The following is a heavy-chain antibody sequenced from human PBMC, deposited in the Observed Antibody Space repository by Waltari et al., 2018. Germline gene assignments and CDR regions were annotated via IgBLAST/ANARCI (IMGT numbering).Heavy chain of an antibody. CDR2: IWYDGSNK. D-gene: IGHD6-13*01. J-gene: IGHJ3*02. V-gene: IGHV3-33*06. CDR3: AKEADDISTRTAFDI. Sequence: QVQLVESGGGVVQPGRSLRLSCAASGFTFSSYGMHWVRQAPGKGLEWLAVIWYDGSNKYYADSVKGRFTISRDNSKNTLYLQMNSLRAEDTAVYYCAKEADDISTRTAFDIWGQGTMVTVSS. CDR1: GFTFSSYG.